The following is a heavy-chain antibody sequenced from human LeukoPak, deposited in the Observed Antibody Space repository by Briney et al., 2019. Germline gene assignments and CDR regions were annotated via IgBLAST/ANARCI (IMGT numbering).Heavy chain of an antibody. D-gene: IGHD5/OR15-5a*01. CDR2: IYTSGST. CDR3: ARDRSTSWFDP. V-gene: IGHV4-4*07. CDR1: GGSISSYY. J-gene: IGHJ5*02. Sequence: SETLSLTCTVSGGSISSYYWSWIRQPAGKGLEWIGRIYTSGSTNYNPSLKSRVTMSVGTSKNQLSLKLSSVTAADTAVYYCARDRSTSWFDPWGQGTLVTVSS.